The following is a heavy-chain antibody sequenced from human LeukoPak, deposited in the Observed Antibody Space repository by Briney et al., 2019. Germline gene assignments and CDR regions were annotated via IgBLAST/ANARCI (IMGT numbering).Heavy chain of an antibody. CDR1: GFTFSSYG. CDR2: ISSSSSYI. D-gene: IGHD1-26*01. V-gene: IGHV3-21*01. Sequence: GRSLRLSCAASGFTFSSYGMNWVRQAPGKGLEWVSSISSSSSYIYYADSVKGRFTISRDNAKNSLYLQMNSLRAEDTAVYYCARDFLLGATLDYWGQGTLVTVSS. J-gene: IGHJ4*02. CDR3: ARDFLLGATLDY.